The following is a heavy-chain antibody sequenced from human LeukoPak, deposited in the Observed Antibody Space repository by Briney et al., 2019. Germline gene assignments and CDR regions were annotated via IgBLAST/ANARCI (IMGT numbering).Heavy chain of an antibody. V-gene: IGHV3-48*01. CDR3: ARDRAAGAYPWYFDY. CDR2: ISSSSNTI. Sequence: GGSLRPSCAASGFTFSDYSMNWVRQAPGKGLEWVSYISSSSNTIYYADSVKGRFTISRDNAKNSLYLQMNSLRAEDTAVYYCARDRAAGAYPWYFDYWGQGTLVTVSS. J-gene: IGHJ4*02. CDR1: GFTFSDYS. D-gene: IGHD3-16*01.